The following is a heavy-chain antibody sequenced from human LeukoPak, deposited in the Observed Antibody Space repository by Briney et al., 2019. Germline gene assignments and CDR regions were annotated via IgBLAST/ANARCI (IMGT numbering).Heavy chain of an antibody. CDR3: ARRTGDTIFGVVDY. D-gene: IGHD3-3*01. CDR2: INWNGGST. Sequence: VGSLRLSCAASGFTFDDYGMSWVRQAPGKGLEWVSGINWNGGSTGYADSVKGRFTISRDNAKNSLYLQMDSLRAEDTALYYWARRTGDTIFGVVDYWGQGTLVTVSS. J-gene: IGHJ4*02. CDR1: GFTFDDYG. V-gene: IGHV3-20*04.